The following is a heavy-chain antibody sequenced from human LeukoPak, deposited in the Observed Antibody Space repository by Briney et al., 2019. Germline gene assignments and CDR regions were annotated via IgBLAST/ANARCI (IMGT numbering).Heavy chain of an antibody. Sequence: GGSLRLSCAASGFTFSSYSLNWVRQAPGKGLEWVSFISSSRITIYYADSVKGRFTISRDNAEKSLYLQMNSLRAEDTAVYYCARDRGGSYSAIDYWGQGTLVIVSS. V-gene: IGHV3-48*04. CDR2: ISSSRITI. J-gene: IGHJ4*02. CDR3: ARDRGGSYSAIDY. CDR1: GFTFSSYS. D-gene: IGHD2-15*01.